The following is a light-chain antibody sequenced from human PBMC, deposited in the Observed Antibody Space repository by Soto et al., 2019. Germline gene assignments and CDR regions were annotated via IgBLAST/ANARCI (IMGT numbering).Light chain of an antibody. CDR3: QQYGSSPPYT. CDR1: QSGSSSY. J-gene: IGKJ2*01. V-gene: IGKV3-20*01. CDR2: GAS. Sequence: EIVLTQSPGTLSLSPGERATLSCRASQSGSSSYLAWYQQKPGQAPRLLIYGASSRATGIPDRFSGSGSGTAFTLTISRLEPEDFAVYYCQQYGSSPPYTFGQGTKLEIK.